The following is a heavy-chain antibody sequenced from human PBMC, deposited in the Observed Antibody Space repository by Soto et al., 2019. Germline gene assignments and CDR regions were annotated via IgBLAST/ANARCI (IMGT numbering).Heavy chain of an antibody. V-gene: IGHV1-46*01. J-gene: IGHJ5*02. D-gene: IGHD6-6*01. Sequence: GASVKVSCQASGYTFTSYYMHWVRQAPGQGLEWMGIINPSGGSTSYAQKFQGRVTMTRDTSTSTVYMELSSLRSEDTAVYYCAREGKSKYSSSSEWFDPWGQGTLVTVSS. CDR1: GYTFTSYY. CDR2: INPSGGST. CDR3: AREGKSKYSSSSEWFDP.